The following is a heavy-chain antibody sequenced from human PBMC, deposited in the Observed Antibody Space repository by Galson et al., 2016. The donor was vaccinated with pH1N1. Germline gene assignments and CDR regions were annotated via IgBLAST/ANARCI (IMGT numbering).Heavy chain of an antibody. CDR2: INQDGSKI. V-gene: IGHV3-7*01. Sequence: SLRLSCAASGFTFSDYWMSWVRQAPAKGLEWVANINQDGSKIYYVDSVKGSFTISRDNAKNSLYLQMNSLRAEDTAVYYCAKQLVVDWGQGTLVTVSS. CDR1: GFTFSDYW. J-gene: IGHJ4*02. CDR3: AKQLVVD. D-gene: IGHD6-6*01.